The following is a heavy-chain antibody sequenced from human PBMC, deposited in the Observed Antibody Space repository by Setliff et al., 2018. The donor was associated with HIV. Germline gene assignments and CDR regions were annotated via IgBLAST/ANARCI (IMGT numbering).Heavy chain of an antibody. V-gene: IGHV3-7*01. CDR1: GFTFSRYW. D-gene: IGHD2-15*01. CDR2: IKQDGSGGST. Sequence: GGSLRLSCAASGFTFSRYWMSWVRQAPGKGLEWVANIKQDGSGGSTYYADSVKGRFTISRDNSKNTLYLQMNSLRVEDTAVYYCARDDWTCSDGTCFPITFDYWGQGTLVTVSS. CDR3: ARDDWTCSDGTCFPITFDY. J-gene: IGHJ4*02.